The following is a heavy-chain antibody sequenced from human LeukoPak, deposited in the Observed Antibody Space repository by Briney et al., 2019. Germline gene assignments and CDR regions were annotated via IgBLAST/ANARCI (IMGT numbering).Heavy chain of an antibody. Sequence: PGRSLRLSCAASGFTFSSYGMHWVRQAPGKGLEWVAVISYDGSNKYYADSVKGRFTISRDNSKNTLYLQMNSLRAEDTAVYYCARSEYYDFWSGSEFDYWGQGTLVTVSS. D-gene: IGHD3-3*01. CDR1: GFTFSSYG. CDR3: ARSEYYDFWSGSEFDY. J-gene: IGHJ4*02. CDR2: ISYDGSNK. V-gene: IGHV3-30*03.